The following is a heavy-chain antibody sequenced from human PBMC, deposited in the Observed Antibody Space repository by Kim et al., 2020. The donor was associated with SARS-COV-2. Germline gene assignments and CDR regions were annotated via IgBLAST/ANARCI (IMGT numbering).Heavy chain of an antibody. CDR1: GGTFSSYA. V-gene: IGHV1-69*04. J-gene: IGHJ5*02. CDR2: IIPILGIA. D-gene: IGHD3-3*01. Sequence: SVKVSCKASGGTFSSYAISWVRQAPGQGLEWMGRIIPILGIANYAQKFQGRVTITADKSTSTAYMELSSLRSEDTAVYYCARVYDSDNWFDPWGQGTLVTVSS. CDR3: ARVYDSDNWFDP.